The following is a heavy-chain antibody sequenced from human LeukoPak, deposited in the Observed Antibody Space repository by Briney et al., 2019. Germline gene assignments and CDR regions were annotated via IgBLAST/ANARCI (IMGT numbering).Heavy chain of an antibody. CDR1: GYTFTGYY. Sequence: ASVKVSCKASGYTFTGYYMHWVRQAPGQGLEWMGWINPNSGGTNYAQKLQGRVTMTTDTSTSTAYMELRSLRSDDTAVYYCAKDDYGDYVLDYWGQGTLVTVSS. V-gene: IGHV1-2*02. D-gene: IGHD4-17*01. CDR3: AKDDYGDYVLDY. CDR2: INPNSGGT. J-gene: IGHJ4*02.